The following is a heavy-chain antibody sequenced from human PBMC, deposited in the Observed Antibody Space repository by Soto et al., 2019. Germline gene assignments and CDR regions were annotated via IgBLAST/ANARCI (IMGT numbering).Heavy chain of an antibody. Sequence: GGSLRLSCAAAGFTFSSFGMHWVRQAPGKGLEWVAVIWYDGSNKYYADSVKGRFTISRDNSKNTLYLQMNSLRAEDTAVYYCARGLPYYDFWSGSDYMDVWGKGTTVTVSS. CDR3: ARGLPYYDFWSGSDYMDV. V-gene: IGHV3-33*01. CDR1: GFTFSSFG. D-gene: IGHD3-3*01. CDR2: IWYDGSNK. J-gene: IGHJ6*03.